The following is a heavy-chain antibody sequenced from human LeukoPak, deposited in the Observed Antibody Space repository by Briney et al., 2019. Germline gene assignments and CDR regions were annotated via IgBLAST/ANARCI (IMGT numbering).Heavy chain of an antibody. V-gene: IGHV1-69*05. CDR2: IIPIFGTT. J-gene: IGHJ4*02. CDR3: ARGDSGYDYGFDN. CDR1: GGTFSSHT. D-gene: IGHD5-12*01. Sequence: SVKVSCKASGGTFSSHTISWVRQAPGQGLEWVGGIIPIFGTTNYAQKFQGRVTITTDESTSTGYMGLKSLRSDDTAVYYCARGDSGYDYGFDNWGQGTLVTVSS.